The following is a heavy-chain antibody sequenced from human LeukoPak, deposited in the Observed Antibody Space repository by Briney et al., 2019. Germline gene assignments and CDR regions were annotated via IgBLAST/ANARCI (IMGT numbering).Heavy chain of an antibody. CDR3: ARDLTTIYCSSTSCYRSHYYYMDV. J-gene: IGHJ6*03. D-gene: IGHD2-2*01. Sequence: PSETLSLTCTVSGGSISSYYWSWIRQPAGKGLEWIGRIYTSGSTNYNPSLKSRVTMSVDTSKNQFSLKLSSVTAADTAVYYCARDLTTIYCSSTSCYRSHYYYMDVWGKGTTVTVSS. CDR2: IYTSGST. V-gene: IGHV4-4*07. CDR1: GGSISSYY.